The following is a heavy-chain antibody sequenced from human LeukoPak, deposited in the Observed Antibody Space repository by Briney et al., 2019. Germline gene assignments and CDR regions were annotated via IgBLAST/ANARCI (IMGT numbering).Heavy chain of an antibody. CDR1: GFTFSSYA. J-gene: IGHJ4*02. CDR3: ARDTGFEYSSSSSVGIFDY. CDR2: ISYDGSNK. Sequence: GGSLRLSCAASGFTFSSYAMHWVRQAPGKGPEWVAVISYDGSNKYYADSVKGRFTISRDNSKNTLYLQMNSLRAEDTAVYYCARDTGFEYSSSSSVGIFDYWGQGTLVTVSS. D-gene: IGHD6-6*01. V-gene: IGHV3-30-3*01.